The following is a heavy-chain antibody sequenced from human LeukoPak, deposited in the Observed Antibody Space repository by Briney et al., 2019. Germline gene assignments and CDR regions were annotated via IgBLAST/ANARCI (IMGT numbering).Heavy chain of an antibody. V-gene: IGHV3-33*01. CDR1: GFTFSSYG. CDR3: AREEVGAPGDY. CDR2: IWYDGINK. D-gene: IGHD1-26*01. J-gene: IGHJ4*02. Sequence: GGSLRLSCAASGFTFSSYGMHWVREAPGKGLEWVTVIWYDGINKYYADSVKGRFTISRDNYKNTLYLQMNSLRAEDTAVYYCAREEVGAPGDYWGQGTLVSVSS.